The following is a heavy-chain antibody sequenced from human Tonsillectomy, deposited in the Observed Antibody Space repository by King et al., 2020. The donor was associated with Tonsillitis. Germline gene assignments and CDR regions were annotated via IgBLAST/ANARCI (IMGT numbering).Heavy chain of an antibody. CDR1: GFTFSSYV. D-gene: IGHD6-13*01. J-gene: IGHJ1*01. CDR3: ARETSSSGSGPKSFQH. CDR2: ISYDGSNK. V-gene: IGHV3-30*04. Sequence: VQLVESGGGVVQPGRSLRLSCAASGFTFSSYVMHWVRQAPGKGLEWVAVISYDGSNKYYADSVKGRFTISRDNSKNTLYLQMNSLRAEDTAVYYCARETSSSGSGPKSFQHGGQGPLVTVP.